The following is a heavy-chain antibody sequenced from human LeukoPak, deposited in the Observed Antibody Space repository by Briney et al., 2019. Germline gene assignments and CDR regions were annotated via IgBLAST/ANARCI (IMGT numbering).Heavy chain of an antibody. CDR3: ARGRETYYYGSGSLGWFDP. Sequence: SETLSLTCTVSGGSISSSSYYWGWIRQPPGKGLEWIGSIYYSGSTYYNPSLKSRVTISVDTSKNQFSLKLSSVTAADTAVYYCARGRETYYYGSGSLGWFDPWGQGTLVTVSS. J-gene: IGHJ5*02. D-gene: IGHD3-10*01. CDR2: IYYSGST. CDR1: GGSISSSSYY. V-gene: IGHV4-39*07.